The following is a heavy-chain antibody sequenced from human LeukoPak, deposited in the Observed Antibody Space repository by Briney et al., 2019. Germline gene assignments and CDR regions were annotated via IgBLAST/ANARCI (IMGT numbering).Heavy chain of an antibody. V-gene: IGHV3-23*01. J-gene: IGHJ5*02. CDR2: ISGSGDST. CDR1: GFTFNTYA. Sequence: GGSLRLSCAASGFTFNTYAMSWVRQAPGKGLEWVSAISGSGDSTYYADSVKGRFTISRDNSKNTLYLQMNSLRAEDTAVYYCAKIPYSSGWVQNWFDPWGQGTLVTVSS. CDR3: AKIPYSSGWVQNWFDP. D-gene: IGHD6-19*01.